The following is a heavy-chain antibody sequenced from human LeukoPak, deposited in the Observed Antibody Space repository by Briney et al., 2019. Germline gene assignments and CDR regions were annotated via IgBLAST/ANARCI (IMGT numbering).Heavy chain of an antibody. Sequence: PGGSLRLSCAASGFTFSSYGMHWVRQAPGKGLEWVAVISYDGSNKYYADSVKGRFTISRDNSKNTLYLQMNSLRAEDTAVYYYAKEGEAAGPFDYWGQGTLVTVSS. CDR1: GFTFSSYG. CDR2: ISYDGSNK. V-gene: IGHV3-30*18. CDR3: AKEGEAAGPFDY. D-gene: IGHD6-13*01. J-gene: IGHJ4*02.